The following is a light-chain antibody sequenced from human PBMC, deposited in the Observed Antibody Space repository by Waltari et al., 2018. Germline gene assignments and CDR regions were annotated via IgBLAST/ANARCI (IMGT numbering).Light chain of an antibody. CDR1: TGAVTRGHT. J-gene: IGLJ3*02. V-gene: IGLV7-43*01. CDR3: LLYYGGVWV. CDR2: STS. Sequence: QTVVTQESSLTVSPGWSVTRPCASSTGAVTRGHTPHWFQQKPGQAPRALIYSTSNKYSWTPARFSGSLLGGKVALTLSGAQPEDEAEYYCLLYYGGVWVFGGGTKLTVL.